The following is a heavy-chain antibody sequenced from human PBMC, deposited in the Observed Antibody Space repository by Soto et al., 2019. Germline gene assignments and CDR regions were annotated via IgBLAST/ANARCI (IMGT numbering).Heavy chain of an antibody. CDR2: IGLDGTDI. J-gene: IGHJ5*02. CDR1: GFTFGNFW. V-gene: IGHV3-74*03. Sequence: GGSLRLSCSDSGFTFGNFWIHWVRQAPGKGLEWVSHIGLDGTDIVYADSVKGRFIISRDNARNTVYLQMNSLEAEDTAVYYCAKLPWEVATSWGQGTLVTVSS. D-gene: IGHD1-26*01. CDR3: AKLPWEVATS.